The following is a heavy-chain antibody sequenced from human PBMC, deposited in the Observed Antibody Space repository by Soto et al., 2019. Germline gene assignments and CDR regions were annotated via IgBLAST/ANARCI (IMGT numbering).Heavy chain of an antibody. CDR1: VFTFISYA. CDR2: ISSNGGST. D-gene: IGHD5-12*01. J-gene: IGHJ4*02. Sequence: PGWSLRLSCSSSVFTFISYAMHWVRQAPGKGLEYVSAISSNGGSTYYADSVKGRFTISRDNSKNTLYLQMSSLRAEDTAAYYCVSGYTSYFDYWGQGTLVTVSS. CDR3: VSGYTSYFDY. V-gene: IGHV3-64D*06.